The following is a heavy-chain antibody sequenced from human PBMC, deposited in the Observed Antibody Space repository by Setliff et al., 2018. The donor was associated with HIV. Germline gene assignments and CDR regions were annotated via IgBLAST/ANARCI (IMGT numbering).Heavy chain of an antibody. Sequence: ASVKVSCKASGHTFTNVDIHWLRRATGQGLEWMGWMNPNTGVSGYALKFQARVTMTRDTSISTAYMELSSLTSEDTAVYYCARLNQQWLVRDSGSNWFDPWGQGILVTVSS. J-gene: IGHJ5*02. CDR2: MNPNTGVS. CDR1: GHTFTNVD. V-gene: IGHV1-8*01. D-gene: IGHD6-19*01. CDR3: ARLNQQWLVRDSGSNWFDP.